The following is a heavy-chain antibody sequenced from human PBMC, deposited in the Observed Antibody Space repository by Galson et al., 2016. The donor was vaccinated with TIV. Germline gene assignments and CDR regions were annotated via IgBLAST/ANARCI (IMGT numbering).Heavy chain of an antibody. Sequence: SVKVSCKASGGTFRSYVVTWVRQAPGQGLEWMGGIISISGTANYAQKFQGRLTITTDESTSTSYMELTSMTSGDTAIYYCAGGNPAAGRRIDYWGQGTLVTVSS. V-gene: IGHV1-69*05. CDR2: IISISGTA. D-gene: IGHD6-13*01. J-gene: IGHJ4*02. CDR3: AGGNPAAGRRIDY. CDR1: GGTFRSYV.